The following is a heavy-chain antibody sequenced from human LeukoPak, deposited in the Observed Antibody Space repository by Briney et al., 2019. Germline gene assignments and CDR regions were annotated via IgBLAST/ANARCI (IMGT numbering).Heavy chain of an antibody. V-gene: IGHV3-7*01. CDR2: IKLDGCEK. CDR1: EFTFRSDW. Sequence: GWSLRFSGAGPEFTFRSDWMSWFRQAPGKGLEWVANIKLDGCEKYYVDSVKGRFTISRDNSKNSLYLQMTSMRAEYTAVYYCARDYDFWSGYLNWFDPWGQGTLVTVSS. J-gene: IGHJ5*02. CDR3: ARDYDFWSGYLNWFDP. D-gene: IGHD3-3*01.